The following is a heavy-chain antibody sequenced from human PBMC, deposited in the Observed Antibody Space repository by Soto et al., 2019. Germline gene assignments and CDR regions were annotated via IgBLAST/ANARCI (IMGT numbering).Heavy chain of an antibody. V-gene: IGHV3-23*01. CDR2: ITDTGGDT. CDR1: GFTFGSRA. Sequence: GSLRLSCVACGFTFGSRAMSWVRQAPGEGLEWVSTITDTGGDTKYADSVRGRFTISRDNSKNTLYLQMSSLRAEDSAVYYCARGSKASYPGSRIFDFWGRGTLVTASS. D-gene: IGHD3-10*01. CDR3: ARGSKASYPGSRIFDF. J-gene: IGHJ4*02.